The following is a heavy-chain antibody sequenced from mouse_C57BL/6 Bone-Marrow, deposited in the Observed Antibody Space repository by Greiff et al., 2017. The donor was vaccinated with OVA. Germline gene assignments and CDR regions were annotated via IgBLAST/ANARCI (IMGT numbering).Heavy chain of an antibody. CDR2: IDPENGDT. J-gene: IGHJ3*01. Sequence: EVKLVESGAELVRPGASVKLSCTASGFNIKDDYMHWVKPRPEQGLEWIGWIDPENGDTEYASKFQGKATITADTSSNTAHLQLSSLTSEDTAVYYCTTPIYYGFAYWGQGTLVTVSA. D-gene: IGHD2-1*01. V-gene: IGHV14-4*01. CDR1: GFNIKDDY. CDR3: TTPIYYGFAY.